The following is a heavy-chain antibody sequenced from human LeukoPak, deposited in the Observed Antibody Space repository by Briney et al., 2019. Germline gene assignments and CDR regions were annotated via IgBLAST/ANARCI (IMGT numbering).Heavy chain of an antibody. CDR2: IYHSGST. D-gene: IGHD3-22*01. J-gene: IGHJ4*02. V-gene: IGHV4-31*03. CDR3: ARAGYYDSSMGTDF. Sequence: SQTLSLTCTVSGGSISNGGYYWSWIRQHPGKGLEWIGYIYHSGSTYYNPSLKSRLTLSIDTSKNQFSLKLRSVTAADTAVYYCARAGYYDSSMGTDFWGQGTLVTVSS. CDR1: GGSISNGGYY.